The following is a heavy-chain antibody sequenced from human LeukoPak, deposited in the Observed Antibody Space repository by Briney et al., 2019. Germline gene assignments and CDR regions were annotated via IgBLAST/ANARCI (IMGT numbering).Heavy chain of an antibody. V-gene: IGHV4-31*03. J-gene: IGHJ4*02. CDR3: ARDGDGYNLFDY. Sequence: SQTLSLTCTVSGGSISSGGYYWSWVRQHPGKGLEWIGYIYYSGSTYYNPSLKSRVAISVDTSKNQFSLKLSSVTAADTAVYYCARDGDGYNLFDYWGQGTLVTVSS. CDR2: IYYSGST. CDR1: GGSISSGGYY. D-gene: IGHD5-24*01.